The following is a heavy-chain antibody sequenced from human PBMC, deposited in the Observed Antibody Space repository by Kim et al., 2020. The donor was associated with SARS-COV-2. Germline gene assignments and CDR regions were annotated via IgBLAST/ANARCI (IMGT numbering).Heavy chain of an antibody. CDR3: ANNQYSSSWYYYYGMDV. CDR1: GFTFSSYA. D-gene: IGHD6-13*01. CDR2: ISGSGGST. Sequence: GGSLRLSCAASGFTFSSYAMSWVRQAPGKGLEWVSAISGSGGSTYYADSVKGRFTISRDNSKNTLYLQMNSLRAEDTAVYYCANNQYSSSWYYYYGMDVWGQGTTVTVSS. V-gene: IGHV3-23*01. J-gene: IGHJ6*02.